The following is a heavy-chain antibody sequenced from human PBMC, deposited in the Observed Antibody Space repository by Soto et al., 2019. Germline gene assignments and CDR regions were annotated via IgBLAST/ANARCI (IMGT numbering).Heavy chain of an antibody. CDR2: ISGSGGST. D-gene: IGHD1-26*01. CDR1: GFTFSSYA. J-gene: IGHJ5*02. CDR3: AKGGGIVGATDTWFDP. Sequence: GGFLRLSCAASGFTFSSYAMSWVRQAPGKGLEWVSAISGSGGSTYYADSVKGRFTISRDNSKNTLYLQMNSLRAEDTAVYYCAKGGGIVGATDTWFDPWGQGTLVTVSS. V-gene: IGHV3-23*01.